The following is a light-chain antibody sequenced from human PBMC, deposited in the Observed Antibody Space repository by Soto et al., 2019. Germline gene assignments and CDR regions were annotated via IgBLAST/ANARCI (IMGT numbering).Light chain of an antibody. V-gene: IGLV1-40*01. Sequence: QSVLTQPPSVSGAPGQRVTISWTGSSSNIGAGYDVHWYQQLPGTAPKLLIYGNSNRPSGVPDRFSGSKSGTSASLAITGLQAEDEADYYCQPYDSSLSDVFGTGTKVTVL. CDR2: GNS. CDR1: SSNIGAGYD. J-gene: IGLJ1*01. CDR3: QPYDSSLSDV.